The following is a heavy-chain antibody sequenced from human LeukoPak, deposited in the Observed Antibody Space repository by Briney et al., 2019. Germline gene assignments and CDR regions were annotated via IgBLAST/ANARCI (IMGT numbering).Heavy chain of an antibody. CDR3: AREVLAAVAGTQHWFDP. CDR2: INHSGST. J-gene: IGHJ5*02. D-gene: IGHD6-19*01. CDR1: GGSFSGYY. V-gene: IGHV4-34*01. Sequence: PSETLSLTCAVYGGSFSGYYWSWIRQPPGKGLEWIGEINHSGSTNYNSSLKSRVTISVDTSKNQFSLKLSSVTAADTAVYYCAREVLAAVAGTQHWFDPWGQGTLVTVSS.